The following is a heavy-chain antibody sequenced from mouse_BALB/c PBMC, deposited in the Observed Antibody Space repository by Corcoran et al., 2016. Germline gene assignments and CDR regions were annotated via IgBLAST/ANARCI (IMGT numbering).Heavy chain of an antibody. CDR3: GRSREGNYVVY. J-gene: IGHJ2*01. V-gene: IGHV14-3*02. CDR2: IDLANGNT. Sequence: EVQLQQSGAELVKPGASVKLSCTASGFNIKDTYMHWVKQRPEQGLEWIGRIDLANGNTKYDPKFQGKATMTADTSSNTVYLQLSSLTSEATAVYYCGRSREGNYVVYWGQGTTLTVSS. D-gene: IGHD2-1*01. CDR1: GFNIKDTY.